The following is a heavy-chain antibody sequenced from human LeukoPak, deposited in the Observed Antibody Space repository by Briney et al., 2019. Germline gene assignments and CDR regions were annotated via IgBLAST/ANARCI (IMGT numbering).Heavy chain of an antibody. CDR1: GFTISNYW. D-gene: IGHD3-3*01. CDR2: IKQDGSEI. Sequence: GGSLRLSCAASGFTISNYWMHWVRQAPGKGLEWVANIKQDGSEIYYVASVKGRFSISRDNARNSVYLQMNSLRAEDTAVYYCARALSAWGQGTLVTVSS. J-gene: IGHJ4*02. CDR3: ARALSA. V-gene: IGHV3-7*03.